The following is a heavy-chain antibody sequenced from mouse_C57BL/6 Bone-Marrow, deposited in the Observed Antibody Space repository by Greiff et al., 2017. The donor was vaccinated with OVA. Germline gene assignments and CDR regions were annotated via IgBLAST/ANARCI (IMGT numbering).Heavy chain of an antibody. J-gene: IGHJ1*03. CDR2: IDPSDSYT. Sequence: VQLQQPGAELVMPGASVKLSCKASGYTFTSYWMHWVKQRPGQGLEWIGEIDPSDSYTNYNQKFKGKSTLTVDKSSSTAYMQLSILTSEDSAVYYCAGYYSNYGWYFDVWGRGTTVTVSA. D-gene: IGHD2-5*01. CDR3: AGYYSNYGWYFDV. V-gene: IGHV1-69*01. CDR1: GYTFTSYW.